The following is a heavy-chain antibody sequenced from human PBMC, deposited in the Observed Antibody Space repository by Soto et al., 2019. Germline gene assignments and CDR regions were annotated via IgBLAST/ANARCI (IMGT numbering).Heavy chain of an antibody. J-gene: IGHJ5*02. Sequence: PSETLSLTCTVSGGSISSYYWSWIRQPPGKGLEWIGYIYYSGSTNYNPSLKSRVTISVDTSKNQFSLKLSSVTAADTAVYYCAREGGAAAAFDPWGQGTLVTVSS. CDR3: AREGGAAAAFDP. CDR2: IYYSGST. D-gene: IGHD6-13*01. CDR1: GGSISSYY. V-gene: IGHV4-59*01.